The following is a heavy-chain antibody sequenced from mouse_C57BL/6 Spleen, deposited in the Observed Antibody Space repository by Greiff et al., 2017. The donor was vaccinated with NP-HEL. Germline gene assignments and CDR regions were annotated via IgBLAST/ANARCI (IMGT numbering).Heavy chain of an antibody. CDR3: AREDGSSYEEFAY. CDR1: GFTFSSYA. Sequence: DVKLVESGGGLVKPGGSLKLSCAASGFTFSSYAMSWVRQTPEKRLEWVATISDGGSYTYYPDNVTGRFTISRDNAKNNLYLQMSHLKSEDTAMYYCAREDGSSYEEFAYWGQGTLVTVSA. V-gene: IGHV5-4*01. D-gene: IGHD1-1*01. J-gene: IGHJ3*01. CDR2: ISDGGSYT.